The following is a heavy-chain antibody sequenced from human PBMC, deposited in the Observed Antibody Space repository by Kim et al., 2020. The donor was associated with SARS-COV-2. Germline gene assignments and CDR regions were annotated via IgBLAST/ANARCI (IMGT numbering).Heavy chain of an antibody. CDR3: ARRSCQLLWCGPFDY. Sequence: SETLSLTCTVSGGSISSGGYYWSWIRQHPGKGLEWIGYIYYSGSTYYNPSLKSRVTISVDTSKNQFSLKLSSVTAADTAVYYCARRSCQLLWCGPFDYWGQGTLVTVSS. CDR2: IYYSGST. J-gene: IGHJ4*02. CDR1: GGSISSGGYY. D-gene: IGHD2-2*01. V-gene: IGHV4-31*03.